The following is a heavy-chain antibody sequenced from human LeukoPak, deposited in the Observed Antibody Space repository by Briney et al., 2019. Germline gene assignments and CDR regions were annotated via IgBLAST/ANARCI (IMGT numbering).Heavy chain of an antibody. CDR3: ARDSYYYGSGREGYFDY. V-gene: IGHV1-18*04. CDR2: ISAYNGNT. D-gene: IGHD3-10*01. CDR1: GYTFTSYG. Sequence: ASVKVSCKAFGYTFTSYGISWVRQAPGQGLEWMGWISAYNGNTNYAQKLQGRVTMTTDTSTSTAYMELRSLRSDDTAVYYCARDSYYYGSGREGYFDYWGQGTLVTVSS. J-gene: IGHJ4*02.